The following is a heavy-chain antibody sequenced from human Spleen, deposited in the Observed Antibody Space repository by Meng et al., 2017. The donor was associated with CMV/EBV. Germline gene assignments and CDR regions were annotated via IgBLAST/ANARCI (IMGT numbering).Heavy chain of an antibody. J-gene: IGHJ4*02. Sequence: GESLKISCAASGFTFSSYSMNWVRQAPGKGLEWVSSISSSSSYIYYADSVKGRFTISRDNAKNSLYLQMNSLRAEDTAVYYCARGSFPNSGSYSWGQGTLVTVSS. CDR2: ISSSSSYI. CDR1: GFTFSSYS. CDR3: ARGSFPNSGSYS. D-gene: IGHD1-26*01. V-gene: IGHV3-21*01.